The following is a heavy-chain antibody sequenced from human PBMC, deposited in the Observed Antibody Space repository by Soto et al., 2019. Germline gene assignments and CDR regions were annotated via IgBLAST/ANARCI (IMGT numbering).Heavy chain of an antibody. V-gene: IGHV1-46*01. CDR1: GYTFTSYY. CDR2: INPSGGST. Sequence: ASVKVSCKASGYTFTSYYMHWVRQAPGQGLEWMGIINPSGGSTSYAQKFQGRVTMTRDTSTSTVYMELSSLRSEDTAVYYCARDRCSGGSCYNRTTYYYYYGMDVWGQGTTVTVSS. D-gene: IGHD2-15*01. J-gene: IGHJ6*02. CDR3: ARDRCSGGSCYNRTTYYYYYGMDV.